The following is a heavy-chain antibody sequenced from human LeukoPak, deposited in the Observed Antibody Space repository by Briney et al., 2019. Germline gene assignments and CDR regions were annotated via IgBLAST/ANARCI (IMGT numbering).Heavy chain of an antibody. J-gene: IGHJ5*02. CDR2: INHSGST. CDR1: GGSISSSSFS. D-gene: IGHD3-10*01. V-gene: IGHV4-39*07. CDR3: AREKRITMVRGVINWFDP. Sequence: PSETLSLTCTVSGGSISSSSFSWSWIRQPPGKGLEWIGEINHSGSTNYNPSLKSRVTISVDTSKNQFSLKLSSVTAADTAVYYCAREKRITMVRGVINWFDPWGQGTLVTVSS.